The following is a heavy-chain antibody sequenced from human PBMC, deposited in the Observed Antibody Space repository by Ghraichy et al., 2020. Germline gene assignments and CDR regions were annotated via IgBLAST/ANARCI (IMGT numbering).Heavy chain of an antibody. CDR3: ARDGSGSYGGYFQH. Sequence: SVKVSCKAAGGTVCSYAINWVRQAPGQGLEWMGGIIPIFGTANHAQKFQGRVTITADESTSTAYMELSSLRSEDTAVYYCARDGSGSYGGYFQHWGQGTLVTVSS. V-gene: IGHV1-69*13. CDR2: IIPIFGTA. CDR1: GGTVCSYA. J-gene: IGHJ1*01. D-gene: IGHD1-26*01.